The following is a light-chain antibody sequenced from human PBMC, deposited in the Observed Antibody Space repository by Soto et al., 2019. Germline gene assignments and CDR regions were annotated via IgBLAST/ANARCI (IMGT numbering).Light chain of an antibody. CDR2: DAS. CDR1: QSVSSY. CDR3: QQRSHWIT. J-gene: IGKJ5*01. Sequence: IVLPQYPSTLSLSPGERSTLSCRASQSVSSYLAWYQQKPGQAPRLLIYDASNRATGIPARFSGSGSGTDFTLTISSLEPEDFAVYYCQQRSHWITFGQGTRLEIK. V-gene: IGKV3-11*01.